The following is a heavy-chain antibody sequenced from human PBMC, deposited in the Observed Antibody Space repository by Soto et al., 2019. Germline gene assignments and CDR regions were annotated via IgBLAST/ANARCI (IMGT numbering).Heavy chain of an antibody. CDR3: ARNTKENQRDYGASYYYYYGMDV. J-gene: IGHJ6*02. CDR1: GGSISSYY. Sequence: SETLSLTCTVSGGSISSYYWSWIRQPPGKGLEWIGYIYYSGGTNYNPSLKSRVTISVDTSKNQFSLKLSSVTAADTAVYYCARNTKENQRDYGASYYYYYGMDVWGQGTTVTVSS. D-gene: IGHD4-17*01. V-gene: IGHV4-59*01. CDR2: IYYSGGT.